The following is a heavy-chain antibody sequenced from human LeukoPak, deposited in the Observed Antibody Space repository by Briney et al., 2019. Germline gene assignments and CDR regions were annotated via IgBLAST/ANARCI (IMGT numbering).Heavy chain of an antibody. CDR3: ANAYYYDSSRYYFDY. V-gene: IGHV3-30*02. D-gene: IGHD3-22*01. J-gene: IGHJ4*02. Sequence: TGGSLRLSCAASGFTFSSYGMHWVRQAPGKGLEWVAFIRYDGSNKYYADSVKGRFTISRDNSKNTLYLQMNSLRAEDTAVYYCANAYYYDSSRYYFDYWGQGTLVTVSS. CDR1: GFTFSSYG. CDR2: IRYDGSNK.